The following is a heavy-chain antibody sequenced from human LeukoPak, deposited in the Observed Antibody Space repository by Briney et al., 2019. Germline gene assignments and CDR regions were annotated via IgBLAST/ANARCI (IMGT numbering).Heavy chain of an antibody. Sequence: GRSLRLSCAASGFTFSSYGMHWVRQAPGKGLEWVAVIWYDGSHKYYADSVKGRFTISRDNSKNTLYLQMNSQRAEDTAVYYCAASRAGREDWGQGTLVTVSS. D-gene: IGHD6-6*01. CDR3: AASRAGRED. V-gene: IGHV3-33*01. CDR1: GFTFSSYG. J-gene: IGHJ4*02. CDR2: IWYDGSHK.